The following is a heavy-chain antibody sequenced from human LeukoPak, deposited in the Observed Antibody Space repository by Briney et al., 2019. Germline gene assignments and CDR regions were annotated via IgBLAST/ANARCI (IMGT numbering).Heavy chain of an antibody. D-gene: IGHD3-22*01. CDR3: AYYDSSGYYRYYMDV. V-gene: IGHV4-39*01. Sequence: SETLSLTCTVSGGSISSSSYYWGWIRQPPGKGLEWIGSIYYSGSTYYNPSLKSRVTISVDTSKNQFSLKLSSVTAADTAVYYRAYYDSSGYYRYYMDVWGKGTTVTVSS. J-gene: IGHJ6*03. CDR1: GGSISSSSYY. CDR2: IYYSGST.